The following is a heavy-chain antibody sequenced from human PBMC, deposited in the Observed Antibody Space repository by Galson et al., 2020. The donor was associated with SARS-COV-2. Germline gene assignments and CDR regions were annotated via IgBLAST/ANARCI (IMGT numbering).Heavy chain of an antibody. CDR3: ASDLVLSFRYSYGSGAFDI. CDR2: ISSSSSYI. V-gene: IGHV3-21*01. Sequence: GESLKISCAASGFTFSSYSKNWVPQAPGQGLERVSPISSSSSYIYYAASVKGRFTISRDNAKNSLYLQMNSLRAEDTAVYYCASDLVLSFRYSYGSGAFDIWGQGTMVTVSS. D-gene: IGHD5-18*01. CDR1: GFTFSSYS. J-gene: IGHJ3*02.